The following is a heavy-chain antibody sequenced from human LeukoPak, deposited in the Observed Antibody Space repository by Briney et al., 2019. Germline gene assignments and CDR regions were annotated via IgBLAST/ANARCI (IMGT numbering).Heavy chain of an antibody. Sequence: ASVKVSCKASVYTFTNYYMHWVRQAPGQGLEWMGIVNPSGGSTSYAQKFQGRGTMTRDTSTTTVYMELSSLRSEDTAVYYCARAEWHGMDVWGQGTTVTVSS. CDR2: VNPSGGST. V-gene: IGHV1-46*01. CDR3: ARAEWHGMDV. J-gene: IGHJ6*02. CDR1: VYTFTNYY. D-gene: IGHD3-3*01.